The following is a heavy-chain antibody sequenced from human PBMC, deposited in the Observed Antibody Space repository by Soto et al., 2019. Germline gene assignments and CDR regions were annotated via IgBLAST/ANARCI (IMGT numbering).Heavy chain of an antibody. Sequence: PGGSLRLSCAASGFTFSIYWMHWVRQAPGKGLVWVSRINSDGSSTRYADSVKGRFTISRDNAKNTLYLQMNSLRAEDTAVYYCARDLQETVGANYGMDVWSQGTTVTVSS. CDR3: ARDLQETVGANYGMDV. CDR2: INSDGSST. V-gene: IGHV3-74*01. D-gene: IGHD1-26*01. J-gene: IGHJ6*02. CDR1: GFTFSIYW.